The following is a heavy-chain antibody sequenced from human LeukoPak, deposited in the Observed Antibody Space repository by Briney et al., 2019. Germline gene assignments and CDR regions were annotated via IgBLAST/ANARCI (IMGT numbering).Heavy chain of an antibody. CDR1: GGSISSSSYY. Sequence: PSETLSLTCTVSGGSISSSSYYWSWIRQPPGKGLDWIGYIYYSGNTNYNPSLKSRVTISVDTSKNQFSLKLSSVTAADTAVYYCARGGYNYGYIFDYWGQGTLVTVSS. CDR2: IYYSGNT. CDR3: ARGGYNYGYIFDY. D-gene: IGHD5-18*01. J-gene: IGHJ4*02. V-gene: IGHV4-61*01.